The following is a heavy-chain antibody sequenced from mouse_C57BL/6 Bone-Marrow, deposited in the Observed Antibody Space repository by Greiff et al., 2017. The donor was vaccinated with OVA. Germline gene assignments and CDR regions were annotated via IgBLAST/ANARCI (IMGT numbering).Heavy chain of an antibody. Sequence: VQLQESGPELVKPGASVKISCKASGYAFSSSWMNWVKQRPGKGLEWIGRIYPGDGDTNYNGKFKGKATLTADKSSSTAYMHLSSLTSEDSAVYFCAMTTSYWGQGTSVTVSS. CDR2: IYPGDGDT. CDR3: AMTTSY. V-gene: IGHV1-82*01. J-gene: IGHJ4*01. D-gene: IGHD1-2*01. CDR1: GYAFSSSW.